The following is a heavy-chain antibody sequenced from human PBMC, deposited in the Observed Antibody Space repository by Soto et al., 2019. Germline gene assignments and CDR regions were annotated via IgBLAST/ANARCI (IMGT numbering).Heavy chain of an antibody. V-gene: IGHV3-7*03. CDR1: GFTLSNYW. Sequence: EVQLVESGGGLVQPGGSLRLSCAASGFTLSNYWMSWVRQAPGKGLEWVANIRQDGNEKYYADSVEGRFTISRDTAKNRLHLQITSLGAEDTALYDCATGGWCWYSDYWGQRTLVTVSS. CDR2: IRQDGNEK. D-gene: IGHD2-21*01. J-gene: IGHJ4*02. CDR3: ATGGWCWYSDY.